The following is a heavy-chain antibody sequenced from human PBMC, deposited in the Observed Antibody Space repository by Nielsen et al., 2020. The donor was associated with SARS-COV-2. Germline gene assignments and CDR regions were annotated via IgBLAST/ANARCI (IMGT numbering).Heavy chain of an antibody. D-gene: IGHD2-2*01. V-gene: IGHV1-69*13. CDR2: IIPIFGTA. CDR3: ATEKRYQLSGYYYYYMDV. CDR1: GGTFSSYA. J-gene: IGHJ6*03. Sequence: SVKVSCKASGGTFSSYAISWVRQAPGQGLEWMGGIIPIFGTANYAQKFQGGVTITADESTSTAYMELSSLRSEDTAVYYCATEKRYQLSGYYYYYMDVWGKGTTVTVSS.